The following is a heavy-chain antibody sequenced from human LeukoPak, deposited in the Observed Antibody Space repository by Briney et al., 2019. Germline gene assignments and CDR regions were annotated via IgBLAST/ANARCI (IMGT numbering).Heavy chain of an antibody. CDR1: VFTFDYYA. D-gene: IGHD3-10*01. J-gene: IGHJ3*02. CDR3: AKDLGYYGSASARDAFDI. V-gene: IGHV3-43*02. Sequence: GGPLRLSCAASVFTFDYYAMQWGRQAPGKGVEWVSLISGDGSSRDYANSVKGRFTISRDNSRNSLRLQMNSLRAEDTALYYCAKDLGYYGSASARDAFDIWGQGTMVIVSS. CDR2: ISGDGSSR.